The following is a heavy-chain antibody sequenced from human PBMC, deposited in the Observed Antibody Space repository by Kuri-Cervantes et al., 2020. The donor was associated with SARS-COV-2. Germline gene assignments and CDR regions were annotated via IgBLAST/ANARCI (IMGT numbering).Heavy chain of an antibody. CDR2: IYYSGTT. CDR3: ACPRDWYYYGMDV. Sequence: SETLSLTCTVSGGSISSSSYYWGWIRQPPGKGLEWIGSIYYSGTTYYNPSLKSRVTISVDTSKNQFSLRLSSVTAADTAVYYCACPRDWYYYGMDVWGQGTTVTVSS. D-gene: IGHD3/OR15-3a*01. V-gene: IGHV4-39*01. J-gene: IGHJ6*02. CDR1: GGSISSSSYY.